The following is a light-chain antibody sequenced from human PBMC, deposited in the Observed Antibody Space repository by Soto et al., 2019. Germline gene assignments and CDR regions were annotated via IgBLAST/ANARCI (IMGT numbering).Light chain of an antibody. CDR2: GAS. CDR3: QQYNNWPWT. Sequence: EIVMTQSPATLSVSPGGRATLSCRANQSISDTLAWYRQKPGQAPRLLIHGASTRATGFPARFSGSGSGTDFTLTISSLQSEDFAVYYCQQYNNWPWTFGQGTKVDIK. V-gene: IGKV3-15*01. CDR1: QSISDT. J-gene: IGKJ1*01.